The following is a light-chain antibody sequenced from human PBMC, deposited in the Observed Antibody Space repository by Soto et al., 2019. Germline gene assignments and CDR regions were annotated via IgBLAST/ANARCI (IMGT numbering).Light chain of an antibody. CDR3: QQRSNWPLT. CDR2: DAS. J-gene: IGKJ4*01. CDR1: QSVSSS. Sequence: ELVLTQSPATLSLSPGERATLSCRASQSVSSSLAWYQQKPGQAPRLLIYDASNRATGIPARFSGSGSGTDFTLTISSLEPEDFEVYYCQQRSNWPLTFGGGTKGEIK. V-gene: IGKV3-11*01.